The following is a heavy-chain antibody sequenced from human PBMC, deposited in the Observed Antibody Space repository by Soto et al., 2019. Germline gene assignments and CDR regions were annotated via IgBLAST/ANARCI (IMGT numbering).Heavy chain of an antibody. Sequence: SETLSLTCAVSGFSISSGYFWGWIRQPPGKGPEWLGSIYHSGTTYYNPSVKGRVTISVDTSKNQFSLKMSSVTAADTAVYYCARDSSGYYWFDPWGLGTLVTVS. CDR3: ARDSSGYYWFDP. CDR2: IYHSGTT. V-gene: IGHV4-38-2*02. CDR1: GFSISSGYF. D-gene: IGHD3-22*01. J-gene: IGHJ5*02.